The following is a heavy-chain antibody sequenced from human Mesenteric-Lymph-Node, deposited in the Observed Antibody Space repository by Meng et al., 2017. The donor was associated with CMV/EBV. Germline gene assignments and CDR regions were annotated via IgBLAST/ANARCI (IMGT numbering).Heavy chain of an antibody. CDR3: TRNGDYYDSSGYIDY. Sequence: GGSLRLSCTASGFTFGDYALTWVRQAPGKGLEWVSFIRKRIYGATTEYAASVKDRFTISRDDSKTIAYLQMNSLKTEDTAVYYCTRNGDYYDSSGYIDYWGQGTLVTVS. D-gene: IGHD3-22*01. CDR2: IRKRIYGATT. J-gene: IGHJ4*02. CDR1: GFTFGDYA. V-gene: IGHV3-49*04.